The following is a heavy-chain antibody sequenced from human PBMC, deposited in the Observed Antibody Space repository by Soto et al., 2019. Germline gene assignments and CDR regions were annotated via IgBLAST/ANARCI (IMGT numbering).Heavy chain of an antibody. V-gene: IGHV3-21*01. CDR2: ISSRNSFI. J-gene: IGHJ6*02. Sequence: GGSLRLSCAASGFTFNTYSMNWVRQAPGKGLEWVSFISSRNSFIYYADSVRGRFTISRDNAKDSVFLQMNSLRVEDTAVYYCARDPAGSTRPYYYGMDVWGQGTTVTVSS. CDR1: GFTFNTYS. D-gene: IGHD2-2*01. CDR3: ARDPAGSTRPYYYGMDV.